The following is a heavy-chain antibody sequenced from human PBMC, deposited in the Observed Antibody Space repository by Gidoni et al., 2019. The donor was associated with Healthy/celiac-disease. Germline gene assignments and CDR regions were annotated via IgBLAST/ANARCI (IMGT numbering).Heavy chain of an antibody. J-gene: IGHJ2*01. Sequence: QVQLVESGGGLVKPGGSLRLSCAASGFTFSDYYMSWIRQAPGKGLEWVSYISSSSSYTNYADSVKGRFTISRDNAKNSLYLQMNSLRAEDTAVYYCATGWFGGNWYFDLWGRGTLVTVSS. CDR3: ATGWFGGNWYFDL. CDR2: ISSSSSYT. CDR1: GFTFSDYY. D-gene: IGHD3-10*01. V-gene: IGHV3-11*06.